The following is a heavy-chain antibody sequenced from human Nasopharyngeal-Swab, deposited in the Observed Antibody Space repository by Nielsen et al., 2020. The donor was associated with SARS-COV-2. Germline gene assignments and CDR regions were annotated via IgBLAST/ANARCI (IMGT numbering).Heavy chain of an antibody. CDR1: GGTFSSYA. CDR2: IIPIFGTA. D-gene: IGHD6-13*01. V-gene: IGHV1-69*13. CDR3: GRGIAAADYYYYGMDV. J-gene: IGHJ6*02. Sequence: SVKVSCKASGGTFSSYAISWVRQAPGQGLEWMGGIIPIFGTANYAQKFQGRVTITADESTCTAYMELNSLRSEDTAVYYCGRGIAAADYYYYGMDVWGQGTTVTVSS.